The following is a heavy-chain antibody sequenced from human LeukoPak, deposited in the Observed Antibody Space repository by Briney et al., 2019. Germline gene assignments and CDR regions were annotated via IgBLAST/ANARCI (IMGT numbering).Heavy chain of an antibody. J-gene: IGHJ4*02. V-gene: IGHV1-69*02. CDR3: ARSLDYYDSSGSQGQIDY. CDR2: IIPILGIA. CDR1: GGTFSSYT. D-gene: IGHD3-22*01. Sequence: GSSVKVSCTASGGTFSSYTISWVRQAPGQGLEWMGRIIPILGIANYAQKFQSRVTITADKSTSTAYMELSSLRSEDTAVYYCARSLDYYDSSGSQGQIDYWGQGTLVTVSS.